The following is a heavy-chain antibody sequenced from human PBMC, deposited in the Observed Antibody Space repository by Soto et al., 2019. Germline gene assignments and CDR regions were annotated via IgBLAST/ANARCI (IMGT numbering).Heavy chain of an antibody. CDR1: GFTFSSYS. Sequence: EVQLVESGGGLVQPGGSLRLSCAASGFTFSSYSMNWVRQAPGKGLEWDSYISSSSSTIYYAGYVKVRFTISRDNAKNPLYVQMNIVGAEETVVYYVAGDPYRVAEIGWFVAWGHGALVTVSS. J-gene: IGHJ4*01. CDR2: ISSSSSTI. CDR3: AGDPYRVAEIGWFVA. D-gene: IGHD3-16*02. V-gene: IGHV3-48*01.